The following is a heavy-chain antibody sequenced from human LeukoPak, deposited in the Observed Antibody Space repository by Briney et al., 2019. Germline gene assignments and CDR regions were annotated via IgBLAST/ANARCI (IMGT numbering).Heavy chain of an antibody. V-gene: IGHV4-34*01. CDR3: ARGHGLGVAGSWFDP. J-gene: IGHJ5*02. Sequence: NPSETLSLTCAVHGGSFSGYYWSWIRQPPGKGLEWIGEINHSGSTNYNPSLKSRVTISVDTSKNQFSLKLSSVTAADTAVYYCARGHGLGVAGSWFDPWGQGTLVTVSS. D-gene: IGHD6-19*01. CDR2: INHSGST. CDR1: GGSFSGYY.